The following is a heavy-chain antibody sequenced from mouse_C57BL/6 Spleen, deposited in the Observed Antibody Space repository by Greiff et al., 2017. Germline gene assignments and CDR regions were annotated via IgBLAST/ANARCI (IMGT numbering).Heavy chain of an antibody. J-gene: IGHJ4*01. D-gene: IGHD4-1*01. CDR1: GYAFSSYW. V-gene: IGHV1-80*01. Sequence: VQLEQSGAELVKPGASVKISCKASGYAFSSYWMNWVKQRPGKGLEWIEQIYPGGGDTNYHGKFKGKATLTADKSTSTSYMQLSSLTSEDSAVYFCARNWDEGAMDYWGQGTSVTVSS. CDR3: ARNWDEGAMDY. CDR2: IYPGGGDT.